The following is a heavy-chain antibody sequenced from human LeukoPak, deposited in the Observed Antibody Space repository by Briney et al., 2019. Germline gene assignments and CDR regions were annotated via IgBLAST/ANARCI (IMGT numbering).Heavy chain of an antibody. J-gene: IGHJ4*02. CDR3: ARASAGDYDYVWGSYRPPPPDY. CDR2: IYYSGST. CDR1: GGSISSYY. Sequence: SETLSLTCTVSGGSISSYYWSWIRQPPGKGLEWIGYIYYSGSTNYNPSLKSRVTISVDTSKNQFSLKLSSVTAADTAVYYCARASAGDYDYVWGSYRPPPPDYWGQGTLVTVSS. V-gene: IGHV4-59*01. D-gene: IGHD3-16*02.